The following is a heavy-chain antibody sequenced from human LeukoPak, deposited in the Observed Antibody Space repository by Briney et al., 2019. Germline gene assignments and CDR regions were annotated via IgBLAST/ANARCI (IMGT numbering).Heavy chain of an antibody. CDR2: IIPIFGTA. D-gene: IGHD4-11*01. CDR3: ATAVISDYIRYYYYYMDV. CDR1: GGTFSSYA. J-gene: IGHJ6*03. Sequence: SVKVSCKASGGTFSSYAISWVRQAPGQGLEWMGRIIPIFGTANYAQKFQGRVTITTDESTSTAYMELSSLRSEDTAVYYCATAVISDYIRYYYYYMDVWGKGTTVTVSS. V-gene: IGHV1-69*05.